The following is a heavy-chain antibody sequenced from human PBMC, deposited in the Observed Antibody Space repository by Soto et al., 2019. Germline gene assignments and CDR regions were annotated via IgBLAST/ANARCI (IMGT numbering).Heavy chain of an antibody. D-gene: IGHD5-18*01. CDR2: IYRDDDK. J-gene: IGHJ4*02. CDR1: GFSLTTSGVG. V-gene: IGHV2-5*02. CDR3: ARSAIQLWLETGPRFDN. Sequence: QITLKESGPSLVRPTQTLTLTCTFSGFSLTTSGVGVCWIRQPPGKALEWLALIYRDDDKSYSPSLKSRLTITKDTTKNQVVRTRTNMEPLDTATYYCARSAIQLWLETGPRFDNWGQGTLVTVSS.